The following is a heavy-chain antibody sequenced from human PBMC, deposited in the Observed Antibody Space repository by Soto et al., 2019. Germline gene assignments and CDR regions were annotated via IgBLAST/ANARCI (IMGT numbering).Heavy chain of an antibody. CDR3: ARVHPTGWFDP. V-gene: IGHV4-61*01. J-gene: IGHJ5*02. D-gene: IGHD4-17*01. Sequence: SETLSLTCSVSGGSVSNKTYYWSWIRQPPGKRLEWIGYVYYSGTTNYNPSLKSRVTISVDTSKNQFSLKLSSVTAADTAVYYCARVHPTGWFDPWGQGTLVTVSS. CDR2: VYYSGTT. CDR1: GGSVSNKTYY.